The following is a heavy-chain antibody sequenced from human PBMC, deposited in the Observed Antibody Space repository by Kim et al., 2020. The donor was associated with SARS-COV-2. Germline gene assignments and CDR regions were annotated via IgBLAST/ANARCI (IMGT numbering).Heavy chain of an antibody. CDR1: GYTFTGYY. J-gene: IGHJ6*04. CDR3: ARAYYDFWSGPGMDV. Sequence: ASVKVSCKASGYTFTGYYMHWVRQAPGQGLEWMGWINPNSGGTNYAQKFQGRVTMTRDTSISTAYMELSRLRSDDTAVYYCARAYYDFWSGPGMDVWGKGTTVTVSS. V-gene: IGHV1-2*02. D-gene: IGHD3-3*01. CDR2: INPNSGGT.